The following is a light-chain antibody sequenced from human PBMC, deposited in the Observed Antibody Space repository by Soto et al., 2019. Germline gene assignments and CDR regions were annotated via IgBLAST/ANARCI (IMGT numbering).Light chain of an antibody. CDR1: SGHSYYA. Sequence: QLVLTQSPSASASLGASVKLTCTLNSGHSYYAIAWHQQQPEKGPRYLMKVNSDGSHSKGDGIPDRISGSSSGAERYLTISSLQSEDEADYYCQTWGPVVFGGGTKLTVL. CDR2: VNSDGSH. J-gene: IGLJ2*01. V-gene: IGLV4-69*01. CDR3: QTWGPVV.